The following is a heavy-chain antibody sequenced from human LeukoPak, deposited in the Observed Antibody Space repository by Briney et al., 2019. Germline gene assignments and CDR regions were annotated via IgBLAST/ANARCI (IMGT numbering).Heavy chain of an antibody. D-gene: IGHD6-13*01. CDR3: ARDQGQQLAIDY. J-gene: IGHJ4*02. CDR1: GFTFSSYA. V-gene: IGHV3-30*04. CDR2: ISYDGSNK. Sequence: GSLGLSCAASGFTFSSYAMHWVRQAPGKGLEWVAAISYDGSNKYYADSVKGRFTISRDNSKNTLYLQMNSLRAEDTAVYYRARDQGQQLAIDYWGQGTLVTVSS.